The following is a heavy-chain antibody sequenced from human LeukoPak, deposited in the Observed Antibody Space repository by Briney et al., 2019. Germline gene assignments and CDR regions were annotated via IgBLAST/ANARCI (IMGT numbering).Heavy chain of an antibody. Sequence: GGSLRLSCAASGFTFSSYSMNWVRQAAGKGLEWVSSISSSSSYIYYADSVKGRFTISRDNAKNSLYLQMNSLRAEDTAVYYCARSDSSGLLGAFDIWGQGTMVTVSS. V-gene: IGHV3-21*01. CDR2: ISSSSSYI. CDR3: ARSDSSGLLGAFDI. CDR1: GFTFSSYS. D-gene: IGHD3-22*01. J-gene: IGHJ3*02.